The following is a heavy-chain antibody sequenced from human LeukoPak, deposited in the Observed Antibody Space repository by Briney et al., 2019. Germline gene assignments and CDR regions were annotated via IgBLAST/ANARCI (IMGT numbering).Heavy chain of an antibody. CDR1: GFTFSSYI. D-gene: IGHD6-19*01. Sequence: GGSLRLSCAASGFTFSSYIMNWVRQAPGKGLEWVSSISSSSSYIYYADSVKGRFTISRDNAKNSLYLQMNSLRAEDTAVYYCARGGSGWSGFYYYYYYMDVWGKGSTVTVSS. J-gene: IGHJ6*03. V-gene: IGHV3-21*01. CDR3: ARGGSGWSGFYYYYYYMDV. CDR2: ISSSSSYI.